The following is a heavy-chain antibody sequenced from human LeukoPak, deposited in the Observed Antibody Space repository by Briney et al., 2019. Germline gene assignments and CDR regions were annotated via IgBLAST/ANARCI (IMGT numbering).Heavy chain of an antibody. D-gene: IGHD2-2*01. CDR2: IYTSGST. CDR1: GGSISSYF. J-gene: IGHJ4*02. Sequence: SETLSLTCTVSGGSISSYFWTWIRQPAGMGLEWIGRIYTSGSTNYKPSLKSRVTMSVDTSKNQFSLKLSPVTAADTAVYFCARGSTRYDYWGQGTLVTVSS. V-gene: IGHV4-4*07. CDR3: ARGSTRYDY.